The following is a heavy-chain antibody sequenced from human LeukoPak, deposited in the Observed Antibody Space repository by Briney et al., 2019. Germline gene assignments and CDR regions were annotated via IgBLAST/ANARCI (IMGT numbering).Heavy chain of an antibody. J-gene: IGHJ1*01. D-gene: IGHD3/OR15-3a*01. V-gene: IGHV3-53*01. Sequence: QPGGSLRLSCSASGFTVTSNYMSWVRQAPGKGLEWVSLIYSGGSTYYADSVKGRFTISRDNSKNTLYLQMNSLRAEDTAVYFCARVLDAKYFQHWGQGTLLTVSS. CDR3: ARVLDAKYFQH. CDR2: IYSGGST. CDR1: GFTVTSNY.